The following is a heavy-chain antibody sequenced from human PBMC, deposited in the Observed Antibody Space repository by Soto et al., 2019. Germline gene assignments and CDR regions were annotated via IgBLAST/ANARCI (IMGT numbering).Heavy chain of an antibody. D-gene: IGHD2-2*01. V-gene: IGHV6-1*01. J-gene: IGHJ5*02. Sequence: SQTLSLTCAISGDSVSSNSAAWNWIRQSPSRGLEWLGRTYYRSKWYNDYAVSVKSRITINPDTSKNQFSLQLNSVTPEDTAVYYCARERYCSSTSCYLLQNNWFDPWGQGTLVTVS. CDR1: GDSVSSNSAA. CDR3: ARERYCSSTSCYLLQNNWFDP. CDR2: TYYRSKWYN.